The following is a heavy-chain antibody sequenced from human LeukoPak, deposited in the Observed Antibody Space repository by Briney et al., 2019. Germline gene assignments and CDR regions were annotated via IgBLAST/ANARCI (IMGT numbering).Heavy chain of an antibody. CDR1: GDSVSSDY. J-gene: IGHJ4*02. D-gene: IGHD3-10*01. CDR3: ARGPSGSYSRWFDF. V-gene: IGHV4-59*08. Sequence: SETLSLTCSVSGDSVSSDYWTWIRQPPGKGLECIGYVHYSGSTNYNPSLKSRVTISVDTSKNQFSLRLSSVTAADTAVYYCARGPSGSYSRWFDFWGQGTLVTVSS. CDR2: VHYSGST.